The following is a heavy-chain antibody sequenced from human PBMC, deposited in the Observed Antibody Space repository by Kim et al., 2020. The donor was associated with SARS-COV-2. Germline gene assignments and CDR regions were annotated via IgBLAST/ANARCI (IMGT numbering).Heavy chain of an antibody. CDR1: GGTFSSYA. V-gene: IGHV1-69*13. CDR3: ATHQGIFGVVTKYYYYGMDV. Sequence: SVKVSCKASGGTFSSYAISWVRQAPGQGLEWMGGIIPIFGTANYAQKFQGRVTITADESTSTAYMELSSLRSEDTAVYYCATHQGIFGVVTKYYYYGMDVWGQGTTVTVSS. D-gene: IGHD3-3*01. CDR2: IIPIFGTA. J-gene: IGHJ6*02.